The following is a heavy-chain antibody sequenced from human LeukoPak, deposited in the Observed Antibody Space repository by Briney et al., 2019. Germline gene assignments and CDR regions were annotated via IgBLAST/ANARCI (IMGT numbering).Heavy chain of an antibody. CDR3: AKDSESIAARMYYFDY. Sequence: GGSLRLSCAASGFSFSGYGMHWVRQAPGKGLEWVAFIRYDGSNEYYADSVKGRFTISRDKSKNTLSLQMNGLRVEDTAVYYCAKDSESIAARMYYFDYWGQGTLVTVSS. V-gene: IGHV3-30*02. CDR1: GFSFSGYG. CDR2: IRYDGSNE. J-gene: IGHJ4*02. D-gene: IGHD6-6*01.